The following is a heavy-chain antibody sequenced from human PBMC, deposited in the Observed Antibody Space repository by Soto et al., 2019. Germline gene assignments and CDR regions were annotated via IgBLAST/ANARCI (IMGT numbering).Heavy chain of an antibody. CDR3: ARGRVPLRYFDWLHDY. D-gene: IGHD3-9*01. CDR1: GGSFSGYY. J-gene: IGHJ4*02. V-gene: IGHV4-34*01. CDR2: INHSGST. Sequence: PSETLSLTCAVYGGSFSGYYWSWIRQPPGKGLEWIGEINHSGSTNYNPSLKSRVTISVDTSKNQFSLKLSSVTAADTAVYYCARGRVPLRYFDWLHDYWGQGTLVTVSS.